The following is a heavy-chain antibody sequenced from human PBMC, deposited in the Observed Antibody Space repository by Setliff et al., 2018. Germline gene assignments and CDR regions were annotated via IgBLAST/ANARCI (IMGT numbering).Heavy chain of an antibody. CDR2: ISGNSGST. CDR3: AKPQVELRWGFES. D-gene: IGHD1-7*01. CDR1: GFNFSINDMTYG. V-gene: IGHV3-23*01. J-gene: IGHJ4*02. Sequence: PGGSLRLSCAASGFNFSINDMTYGMSWVRQAPGKGLQWVSGISGNSGSTYYAASVKGRFTISRDNSKNTPYLQMTSLRAEDTAVYYCAKPQVELRWGFESWGQGTPVTVSS.